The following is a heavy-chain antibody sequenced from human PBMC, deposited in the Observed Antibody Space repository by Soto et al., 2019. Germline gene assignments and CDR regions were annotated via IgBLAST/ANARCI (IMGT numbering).Heavy chain of an antibody. CDR1: GLTFSTAW. Sequence: EVQLVESGGGLVKPGRSLTLSCAASGLTFSTAWINWVRQAPGKGLEWVGRIKSKINGGTTDFAASVKGRFAISRDDSTDMVYLQMNSLKPEDTAMYYCTTDSLFTMILVRFDFWGHGTLVTFSS. CDR3: TTDSLFTMILVRFDF. V-gene: IGHV3-15*07. CDR2: IKSKINGGTT. J-gene: IGHJ4*01. D-gene: IGHD3-22*01.